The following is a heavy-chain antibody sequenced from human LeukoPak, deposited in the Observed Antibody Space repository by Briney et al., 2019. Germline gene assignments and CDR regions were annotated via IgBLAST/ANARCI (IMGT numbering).Heavy chain of an antibody. CDR3: AHAQGDSSTWAFEYYFMDV. Sequence: GSGPTLVNPTQTLTLTCTFSGFSLSTSGVGVGWIRQSPGKALEWLALIYWDDNKRYSPSLKNRLTITKDTSKNQVVLTMTNMDLVDTATYYCAHAQGDSSTWAFEYYFMDVWGKGTTVTVSS. D-gene: IGHD6-13*01. CDR2: IYWDDNK. V-gene: IGHV2-5*02. J-gene: IGHJ6*03. CDR1: GFSLSTSGVG.